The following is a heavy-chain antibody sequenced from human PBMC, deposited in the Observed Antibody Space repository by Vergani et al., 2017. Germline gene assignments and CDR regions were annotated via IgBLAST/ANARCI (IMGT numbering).Heavy chain of an antibody. CDR3: AREYLVEMATITHRVYYYYYYYMDV. CDR1: GFTFSDYY. Sequence: QVQLVESGGGLVKPGGSLRLSCAASGFTFSDYYMSWIRQAPGKGLEWVSYISSSGSTIYYADSVKGRFTISRDNAKNSLYLQMNSLRAEDTAVYYCAREYLVEMATITHRVYYYYYYYMDVWGKGTTVTVSS. CDR2: ISSSGSTI. J-gene: IGHJ6*03. V-gene: IGHV3-11*01. D-gene: IGHD5-24*01.